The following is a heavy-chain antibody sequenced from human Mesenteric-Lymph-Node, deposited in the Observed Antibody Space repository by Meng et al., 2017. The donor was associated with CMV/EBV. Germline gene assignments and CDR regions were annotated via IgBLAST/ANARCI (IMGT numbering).Heavy chain of an antibody. J-gene: IGHJ6*02. Sequence: GESLKISCAASGFTFSSYWMSWVRQAPGKGLEWVANIKQDGSEKYYVDSVKGRFTISRDNAKNSLYLQMNSLRAEDTAVYYCAAPVRYCSGGTCPYYYYAMDVWGQGTTVTVSS. CDR3: AAPVRYCSGGTCPYYYYAMDV. CDR2: IKQDGSEK. CDR1: GFTFSSYW. V-gene: IGHV3-7*01. D-gene: IGHD2-15*01.